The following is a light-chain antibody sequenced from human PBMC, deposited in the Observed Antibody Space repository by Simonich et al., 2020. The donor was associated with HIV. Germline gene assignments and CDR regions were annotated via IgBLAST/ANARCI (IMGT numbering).Light chain of an antibody. CDR2: SNN. CDR1: ISNIGRDT. J-gene: IGLJ3*02. CDR3: AAWDDSLWV. V-gene: IGLV1-44*01. Sequence: QSVLTQPPSASGTPGQRVTISCSGNISNIGRDTVNWYQQPPGTAPKLLIYSNNQRPSGVPDRFSGSKSGTSASLAISGLQSEDEADYYCAAWDDSLWVFGGGTKLTVL.